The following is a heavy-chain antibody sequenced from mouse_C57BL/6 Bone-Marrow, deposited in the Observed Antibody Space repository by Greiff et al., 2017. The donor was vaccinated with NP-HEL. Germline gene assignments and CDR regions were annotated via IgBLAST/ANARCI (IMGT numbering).Heavy chain of an antibody. V-gene: IGHV1-69*01. Sequence: QVQLKQPGAELVMPGASVKLSCKASGYTFTSYWMHWVKQRPGQGLEWIGEIDPSDSYTNSNQKFKGKSTLTVDKSSSTAYMQLSSLTSEDSAVYYCAREARNYPLGYWGQGTTLKVSS. CDR2: IDPSDSYT. CDR3: AREARNYPLGY. J-gene: IGHJ2*01. CDR1: GYTFTSYW. D-gene: IGHD2-1*01.